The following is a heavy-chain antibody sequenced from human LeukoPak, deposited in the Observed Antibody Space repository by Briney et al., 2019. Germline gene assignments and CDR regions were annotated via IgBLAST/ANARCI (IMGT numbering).Heavy chain of an antibody. CDR1: GGTFSSYA. CDR3: ARDLYSGNGDY. V-gene: IGHV1-69*04. J-gene: IGHJ4*02. D-gene: IGHD1-26*01. Sequence: SVKVSCKTSGGTFSSYAISWVRQAPGQGLEWMGRIIPILGIANYAQKFQGRVTITADKFTSTAYMELSSLRSEDTAVYYCARDLYSGNGDYWGQGTLVTVSS. CDR2: IIPILGIA.